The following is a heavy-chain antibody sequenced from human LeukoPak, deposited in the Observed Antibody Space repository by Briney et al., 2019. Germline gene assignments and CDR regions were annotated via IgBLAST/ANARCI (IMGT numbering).Heavy chain of an antibody. Sequence: GGSLRLSCAASGFTFSSYSMNWVRQAPGKGLEWVSSISSSSSYIYYADSVKGRFTISRDNAKNSLYLQMNSLRAEDTAVYYCARDLLYSSSWSNAFDIWGQGIMVTVSS. D-gene: IGHD6-13*01. CDR3: ARDLLYSSSWSNAFDI. CDR1: GFTFSSYS. J-gene: IGHJ3*02. V-gene: IGHV3-21*01. CDR2: ISSSSSYI.